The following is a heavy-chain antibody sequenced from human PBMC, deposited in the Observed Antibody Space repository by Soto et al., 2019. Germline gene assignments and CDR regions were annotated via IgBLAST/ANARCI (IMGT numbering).Heavy chain of an antibody. CDR1: GGTFSSYA. D-gene: IGHD1-26*01. J-gene: IGHJ6*02. Sequence: ASVKVSCKASGGTFSSYAISWVRQAPGQGLEWMGGIIPIFGTANYAQKFQGRVTITADESTSTAYMELSSLRSEDTAVYYCARSGEYYYGMDVWGQGTTVTVS. V-gene: IGHV1-69*13. CDR2: IIPIFGTA. CDR3: ARSGEYYYGMDV.